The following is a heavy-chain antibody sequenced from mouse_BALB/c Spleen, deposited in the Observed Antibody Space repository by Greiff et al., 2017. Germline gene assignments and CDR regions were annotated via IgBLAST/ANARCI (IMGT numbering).Heavy chain of an antibody. Sequence: QVTLKVSGPGILQPSQTLSLTCSFSGFSLSTSGMGVGWIRQPSGKGLEWLAHIWWDDDKRYNPALKSRLTISKDTSSNQVFLKIASVDTADTATYYCARIPRYDGYYGFAYWGQGTLVTVSA. V-gene: IGHV8-8*01. D-gene: IGHD2-3*01. CDR1: GFSLSTSGMG. CDR2: IWWDDDK. CDR3: ARIPRYDGYYGFAY. J-gene: IGHJ3*01.